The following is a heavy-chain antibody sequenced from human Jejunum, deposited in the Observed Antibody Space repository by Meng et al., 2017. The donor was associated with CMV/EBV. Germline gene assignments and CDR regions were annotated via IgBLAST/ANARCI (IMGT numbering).Heavy chain of an antibody. V-gene: IGHV7-4-1*02. J-gene: IGHJ5*02. CDR1: GYTLRTYT. Sequence: AARVQLGAKCKKPGASGKFTCKASGYTLRTYTINWVRQAHGRGLEWMGWISTNTGTPTYTQGFTGRFVFSLDTSVSTAYLQISSLKAEDTAVYYCARGGNFDPWGQGTLVTVSS. D-gene: IGHD2/OR15-2a*01. CDR3: ARGGNFDP. CDR2: ISTNTGTP.